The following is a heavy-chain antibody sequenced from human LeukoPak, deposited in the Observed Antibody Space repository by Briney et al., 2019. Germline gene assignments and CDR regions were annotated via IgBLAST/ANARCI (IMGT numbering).Heavy chain of an antibody. CDR3: TKGYLDY. Sequence: SQTLSLTCTVSGGSISSGSYYWSWIRQPAGKGLEWIGRIYTSGSTNYNPSLNSRVTISVDTSKNQFSLKLSSVTAADTAVYYCTKGYLDYWGQGTLVTVSS. CDR1: GGSISSGSYY. D-gene: IGHD2-8*01. V-gene: IGHV4-61*02. CDR2: IYTSGST. J-gene: IGHJ4*02.